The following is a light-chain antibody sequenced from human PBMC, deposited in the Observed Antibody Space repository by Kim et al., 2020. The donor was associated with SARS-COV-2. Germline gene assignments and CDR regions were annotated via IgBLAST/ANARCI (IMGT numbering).Light chain of an antibody. Sequence: DIQMTQFPSTLSASVGDTVTITCRASQSISNWLAWYQQKPGKAPKLLIYKASSLESGVPSRFSGSGSGTEFTLTISSLQPDDFATYYCQQYNSNSYTFGQGTKLEIK. CDR3: QQYNSNSYT. CDR1: QSISNW. J-gene: IGKJ2*01. CDR2: KAS. V-gene: IGKV1-5*03.